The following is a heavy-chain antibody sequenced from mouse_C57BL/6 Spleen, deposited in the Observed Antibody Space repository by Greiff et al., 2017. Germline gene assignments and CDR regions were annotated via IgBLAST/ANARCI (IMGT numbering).Heavy chain of an antibody. CDR2: ISDGGSYT. Sequence: EVKVVESGGGLVKPGGSLKLSCAASGFTFSSYAMSWVRQTPEKRLEWVATISDGGSYTYYPDNVKGRFTISRDNAKNNLYLQMSHLKSEDTAMYYCARDRGYSNLYYFDYWGQGTTLTVSS. CDR1: GFTFSSYA. V-gene: IGHV5-4*01. CDR3: ARDRGYSNLYYFDY. J-gene: IGHJ2*01. D-gene: IGHD2-5*01.